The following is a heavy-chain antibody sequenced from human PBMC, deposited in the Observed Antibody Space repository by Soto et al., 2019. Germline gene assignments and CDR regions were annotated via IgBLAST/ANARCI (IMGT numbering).Heavy chain of an antibody. Sequence: QVQLVQSGAEVKKPGASVKVSCKVSGYTLTELSMHWVRQAPGKGLEWMGGFDPEDGETIYAQKLQGRVNMTEETATDTAYMALSSLRSEDTAVYYCATKGRWYVGYYYYGMDVWGQGTTVTVSS. CDR2: FDPEDGET. J-gene: IGHJ6*02. V-gene: IGHV1-24*01. D-gene: IGHD6-13*01. CDR3: ATKGRWYVGYYYYGMDV. CDR1: GYTLTELS.